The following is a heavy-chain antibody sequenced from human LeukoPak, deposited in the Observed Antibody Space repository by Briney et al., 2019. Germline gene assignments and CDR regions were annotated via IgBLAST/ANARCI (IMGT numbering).Heavy chain of an antibody. V-gene: IGHV4-59*11. CDR3: ASRPPGTTWYGVFDY. CDR2: IFGSGST. CDR1: GDSLNSHY. D-gene: IGHD6-13*01. Sequence: KPSETLSLTCTVSGDSLNSHYWSWIRQPPGKTLEWTGCIFGSGSTDYSPSLKSRVTMSLDTSRNQFSLKLSSVTAADAALYYCASRPPGTTWYGVFDYWSQGTLVTVSS. J-gene: IGHJ4*02.